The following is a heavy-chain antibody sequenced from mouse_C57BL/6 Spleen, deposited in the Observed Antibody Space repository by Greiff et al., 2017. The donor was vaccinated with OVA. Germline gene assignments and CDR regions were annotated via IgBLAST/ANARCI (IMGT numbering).Heavy chain of an antibody. CDR2: IYPGDGDT. V-gene: IGHV1-82*01. D-gene: IGHD2-1*01. CDR3: AKLYYGNSTYAMDY. CDR1: GYAFSSSW. Sequence: QVHVKQSGPELVKPGASVKISCKASGYAFSSSWMNWVKQRPGKGLEWIGRIYPGDGDTNYNGKFKGKATLTADKSSSTAYMQLSSLTSEDSAVYFCAKLYYGNSTYAMDYWGQGTSVTVSS. J-gene: IGHJ4*01.